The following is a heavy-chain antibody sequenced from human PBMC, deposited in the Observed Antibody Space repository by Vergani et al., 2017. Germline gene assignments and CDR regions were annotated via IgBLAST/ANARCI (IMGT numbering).Heavy chain of an antibody. CDR2: IKRDGTET. D-gene: IGHD2-15*01. J-gene: IGHJ1*01. V-gene: IGHV3-7*01. Sequence: EVRLEESGGGLVQPGGSLRLSCAASGFTFGDYYMAWIRLAPGKGLDWVASIKRDGTETFYVDSVKGRFTISRDNAKTTLYLQMNSLRDEDRGVYYCARISGGSAPYLLYWGQGTLVTVAS. CDR3: ARISGGSAPYLLY. CDR1: GFTFGDYY.